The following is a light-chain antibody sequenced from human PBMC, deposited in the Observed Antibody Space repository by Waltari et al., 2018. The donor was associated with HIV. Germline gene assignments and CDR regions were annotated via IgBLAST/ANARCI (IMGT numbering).Light chain of an antibody. CDR1: SFNIGAGYD. CDR2: GNS. CDR3: QSYDSSLSVV. Sequence: QSVLTQPPSVSGAPGQRVTISCTGSSFNIGAGYDVHWSQQLPGTAPKLLSYGNSNRPSGVPDRFAGSKSGTSASLAITGLQAEDEADYYCQSYDSSLSVVFGGGTKLTVL. V-gene: IGLV1-40*01. J-gene: IGLJ2*01.